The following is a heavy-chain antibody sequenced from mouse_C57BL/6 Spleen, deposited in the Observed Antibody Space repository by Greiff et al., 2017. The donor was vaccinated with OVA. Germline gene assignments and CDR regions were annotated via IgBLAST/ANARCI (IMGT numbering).Heavy chain of an antibody. CDR2: ISYGGIYT. V-gene: IGHV5-4*01. J-gene: IGHJ3*01. CDR3: ARDGGYYPGWFAD. Sequence: EVQVVESGGGLVKPGGSLKLSCAASGFTFRSYAMSWVRQTPEKRLAFVATISYGGIYTYYPDNVKGRFTISRDNAKNNLYLQMSHLKSEDTAMYYCARDGGYYPGWFADWGQGTLVTVSA. D-gene: IGHD2-3*01. CDR1: GFTFRSYA.